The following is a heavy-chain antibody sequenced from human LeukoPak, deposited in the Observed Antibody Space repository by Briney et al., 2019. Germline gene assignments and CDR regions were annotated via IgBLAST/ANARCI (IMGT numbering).Heavy chain of an antibody. CDR1: GGSISSYY. D-gene: IGHD4-17*01. CDR3: ARGGLVPSTVTNFDP. J-gene: IGHJ5*02. Sequence: SETLSLTCTVSGGSISSYYWSWIRQPPGKGLEWIGYIYYSGSTDYNPSLKSRVTISVDTSKNQFSLKLSSVTAADTAVYYCARGGLVPSTVTNFDPWGQGTLVIVSS. V-gene: IGHV4-59*01. CDR2: IYYSGST.